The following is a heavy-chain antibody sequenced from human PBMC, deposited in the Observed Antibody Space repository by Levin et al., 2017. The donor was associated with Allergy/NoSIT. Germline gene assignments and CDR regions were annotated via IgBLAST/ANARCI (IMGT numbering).Heavy chain of an antibody. CDR3: ARDQYSSGWSGGWFDP. J-gene: IGHJ5*02. CDR1: GFTFSSYA. D-gene: IGHD6-19*01. CDR2: ISYDGSNK. Sequence: GGSLRLSCAASGFTFSSYAMHWVRQAPGKGLEWVAVISYDGSNKYYADSVKGRFTISRDNSKNTLYLQMNSLRAEDTAVYYCARDQYSSGWSGGWFDPWGQGTLVTVSS. V-gene: IGHV3-30-3*01.